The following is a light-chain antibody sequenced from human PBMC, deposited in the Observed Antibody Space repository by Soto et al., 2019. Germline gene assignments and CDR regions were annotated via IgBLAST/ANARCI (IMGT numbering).Light chain of an antibody. J-gene: IGKJ3*01. CDR3: QHYNSWPL. V-gene: IGKV3-15*01. CDR2: DAS. CDR1: QSVGNK. Sequence: EIVMTQSPATVSLSLGEGSTLSFRASQSVGNKLAWYQQRPGQAPRLLIYDASSRATGISARFSGSGSGTQFILTITSLQSEDFGVYYCQHYNSWPLFGPGTKVDI.